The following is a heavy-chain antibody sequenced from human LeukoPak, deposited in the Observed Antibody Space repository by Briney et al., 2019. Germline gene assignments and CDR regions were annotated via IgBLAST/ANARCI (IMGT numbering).Heavy chain of an antibody. D-gene: IGHD3-22*01. CDR3: ARRGYYDSSGYDY. CDR2: ISGGSSDI. V-gene: IGHV3-21*06. Sequence: GGSLRLSCAASGFTFSSYAMNWVRQARGKGLEWVSSISGGSSDIYYADSVKGRFTISRDNAKNSVFLQMNNLRAEDTAIYYCARRGYYDSSGYDYWGQGTLVTVSS. J-gene: IGHJ4*02. CDR1: GFTFSSYA.